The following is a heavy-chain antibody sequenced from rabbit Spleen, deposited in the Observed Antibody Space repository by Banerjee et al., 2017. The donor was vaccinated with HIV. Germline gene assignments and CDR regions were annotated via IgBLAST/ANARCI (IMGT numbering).Heavy chain of an antibody. CDR1: GIDFTKYY. CDR3: ARAIVPWLGLTRLDL. Sequence: QEQLEESGGGLVQPEGSLTLSCKASGIDFTKYYISWVRQAPGKGLEWIGIIYAAKGSTDYASWGNGRFTISSDNAQSTVDLKMTSLTAADTATYFCARAIVPWLGLTRLDLWGPGTLVTVS. V-gene: IGHV1S47*01. D-gene: IGHD4-1*01. J-gene: IGHJ3*01. CDR2: IYAAKGST.